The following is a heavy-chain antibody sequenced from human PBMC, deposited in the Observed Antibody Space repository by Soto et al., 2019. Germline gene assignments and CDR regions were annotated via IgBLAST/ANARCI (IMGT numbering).Heavy chain of an antibody. V-gene: IGHV1-3*01. D-gene: IGHD3-22*01. CDR1: GYTFTTYA. Sequence: AASVKVSCKASGYTFTTYAMHWVRQAPGQRLEWMGWINAGNGNTKYSQKFQGRVTITRDTSASTAYMELSSLRSEDTAVYYCARDFYYDSSGYIEFYFDYWGQGTLVTVSS. CDR2: INAGNGNT. J-gene: IGHJ4*02. CDR3: ARDFYYDSSGYIEFYFDY.